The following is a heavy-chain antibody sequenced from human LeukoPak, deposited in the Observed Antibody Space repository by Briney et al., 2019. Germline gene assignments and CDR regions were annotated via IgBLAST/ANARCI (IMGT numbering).Heavy chain of an antibody. CDR1: GGSFSGYY. Sequence: PSETLSLTCAVYGGSFSGYYWSWIRQPPGKGLEWIGEINHSGSTNYNPSLKSRVTISVDTSKNQFSLKLSSVTAADTAVYYCARHSLPTFITMVRGVISAQNWFDPWGQGTLVTVSS. D-gene: IGHD3-10*01. CDR2: INHSGST. V-gene: IGHV4-34*01. J-gene: IGHJ5*02. CDR3: ARHSLPTFITMVRGVISAQNWFDP.